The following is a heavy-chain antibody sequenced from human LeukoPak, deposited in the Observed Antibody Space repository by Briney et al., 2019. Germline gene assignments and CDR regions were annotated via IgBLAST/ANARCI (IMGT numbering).Heavy chain of an antibody. CDR3: ARGRGTIIDY. CDR1: GGSFSGYY. Sequence: SETLSLTCAVYGGSFSGYYWNWIRQPPGKGLEWIGEINHSGSTNYNPSLKSRVTISVDTSKNQFSLKLSSVTAADTAVYYCARGRGTIIDYWGQGTLVTVSS. CDR2: INHSGST. J-gene: IGHJ4*02. D-gene: IGHD3-16*01. V-gene: IGHV4-34*01.